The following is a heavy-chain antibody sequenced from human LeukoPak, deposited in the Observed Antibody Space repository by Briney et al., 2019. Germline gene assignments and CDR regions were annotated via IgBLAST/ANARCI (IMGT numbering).Heavy chain of an antibody. CDR3: AKWPEGAMDYFDY. CDR2: ISYDGSNK. V-gene: IGHV3-30-3*02. CDR1: GFTFSSYA. D-gene: IGHD3-16*01. J-gene: IGHJ4*02. Sequence: PGGSLRLSCAASGFTFSSYAMHWVRQAPGKGLEWVAVISYDGSNKYYADSVKGRFTISRDNSKNTLYLEMSSLRVEDTAIYYCAKWPEGAMDYFDYWGQGTLVTVSS.